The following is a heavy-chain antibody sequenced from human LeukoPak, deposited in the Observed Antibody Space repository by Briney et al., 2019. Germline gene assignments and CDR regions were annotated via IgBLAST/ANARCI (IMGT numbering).Heavy chain of an antibody. CDR2: ISYDGGNK. CDR1: GFTFSSYA. J-gene: IGHJ5*02. Sequence: GRSLRLSCAASGFTFSSYAMHWVRQAPGKGLEWVAVISYDGGNKYYADSVKGRFTISRDNSKNTLYLQMNSLRAEDTAVYYCARDRGGRVVVTATHRWFDPWGQGTLVTVSS. D-gene: IGHD2-21*02. V-gene: IGHV3-30-3*01. CDR3: ARDRGGRVVVTATHRWFDP.